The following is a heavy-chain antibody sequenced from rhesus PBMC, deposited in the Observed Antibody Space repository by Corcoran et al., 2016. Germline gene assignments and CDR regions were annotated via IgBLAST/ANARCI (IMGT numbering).Heavy chain of an antibody. J-gene: IGHJ4*01. V-gene: IGHV4-169*01. D-gene: IGHD7-45*01. Sequence: QLQLQESGPGLVKPSETLSVTCAVSGGSISSSYWSWIRQAPGKGLEWIGDIDGSSTSTNYNPSLKSRVTISKDTSKNQFSLKLSSVTAADTAVYYCARAPTGDPGYWGQGVLVTVSS. CDR1: GGSISSSY. CDR2: IDGSSTST. CDR3: ARAPTGDPGY.